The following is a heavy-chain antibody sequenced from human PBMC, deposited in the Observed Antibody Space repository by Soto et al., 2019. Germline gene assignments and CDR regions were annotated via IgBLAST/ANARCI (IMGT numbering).Heavy chain of an antibody. CDR2: IYYSGST. CDR1: GGSISSSSYY. J-gene: IGHJ6*02. CDR3: ARMTYYDILTGYYPYYYYYGMDV. Sequence: SETLSLTCTVSGGSISSSSYYWGWIRQPPGKGLEWIGSIYYSGSTYYNPSLKSRVTISVDTSKNQFSLKLSSVTAADTAVYYCARMTYYDILTGYYPYYYYYGMDVWGQGTTVTVSS. V-gene: IGHV4-39*07. D-gene: IGHD3-9*01.